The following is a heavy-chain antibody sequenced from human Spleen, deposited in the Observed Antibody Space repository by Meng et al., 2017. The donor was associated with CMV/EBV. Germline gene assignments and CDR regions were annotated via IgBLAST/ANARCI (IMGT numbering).Heavy chain of an antibody. D-gene: IGHD2-15*01. CDR1: GYTFTDCF. CDR3: ARDTQAVHYYDMDV. V-gene: IGHV1-2*02. Sequence: ASVKVSCKASGYTFTDCFIDWVRQAPGQGLEWMGWINPHTGTTHYAQNFQGRVTMTRDTSISTVYMELSRLRSDDTAMYYCARDTQAVHYYDMDVWGQGTTVTVSS. J-gene: IGHJ6*02. CDR2: INPHTGTT.